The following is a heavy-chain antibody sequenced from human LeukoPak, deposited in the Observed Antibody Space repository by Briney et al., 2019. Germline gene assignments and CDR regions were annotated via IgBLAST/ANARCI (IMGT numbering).Heavy chain of an antibody. J-gene: IGHJ4*02. CDR1: GGSISSGDYY. V-gene: IGHV4-30-4*01. D-gene: IGHD4-17*01. CDR2: IYYSGST. CDR3: ASFYGDLRDYFDY. Sequence: SQTLSLTCTVSGGSISSGDYYWSWIRQPPGTGLEWIGYIYYSGSTYYNPSLKSRVTISVDTSKNQFSLKLSSVTAADTAVYYCASFYGDLRDYFDYWGQGTLVTVSS.